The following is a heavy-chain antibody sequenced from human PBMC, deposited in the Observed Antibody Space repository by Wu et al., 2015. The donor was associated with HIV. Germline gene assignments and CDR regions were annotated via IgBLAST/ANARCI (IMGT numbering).Heavy chain of an antibody. V-gene: IGHV1-2*02. CDR2: SNPNIGDS. J-gene: IGHJ6*03. Sequence: QAQLVQSGAEVKKPGASVKVSCKASGYIFSGYYIHWVRQAPGQGLEWMGWSNPNIGDSDYAQRFRGRVTMATDTSIDTAYMDLNRLTSDDTAVYYCARITGDYWGDYYYYMDVWGKGTTVTVSS. D-gene: IGHD7-27*01. CDR3: ARITGDYWGDYYYYMDV. CDR1: GYIFSGYY.